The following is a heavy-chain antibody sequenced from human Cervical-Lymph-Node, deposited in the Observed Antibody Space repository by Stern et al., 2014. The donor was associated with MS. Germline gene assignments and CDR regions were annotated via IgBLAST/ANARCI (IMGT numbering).Heavy chain of an antibody. J-gene: IGHJ4*02. CDR3: AKGGSGSYLD. D-gene: IGHD1-26*01. CDR2: NTYDGRDK. Sequence: VQLVESGGGVVQPGRSLRVSCAASGFAFRRYALHWVRQAPGKGLEWVALNTYDGRDKYYTDSVKGRFTVSRDNSNNIVDLEMNSLRLEDTAVYYCAKGGSGSYLDWGQGSLVTVSS. CDR1: GFAFRRYA. V-gene: IGHV3-30*04.